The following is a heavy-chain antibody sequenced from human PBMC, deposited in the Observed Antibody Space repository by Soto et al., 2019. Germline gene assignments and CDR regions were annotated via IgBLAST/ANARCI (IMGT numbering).Heavy chain of an antibody. CDR3: AKARCSTTNCYVPDY. J-gene: IGHJ4*02. D-gene: IGHD2-2*01. CDR2: ISGSGASP. V-gene: IGHV3-23*01. Sequence: GGSLRLSCAASGFTSSTYTMSWVRRAPGKGLEWVSAISGSGASPSYADSVQGRFTISRDNPKRTLYLQMNNLRAEDTAVYYCAKARCSTTNCYVPDYWGQGTLVTVSS. CDR1: GFTSSTYT.